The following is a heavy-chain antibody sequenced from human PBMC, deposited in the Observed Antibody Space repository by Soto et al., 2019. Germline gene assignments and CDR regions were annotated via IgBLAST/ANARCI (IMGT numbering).Heavy chain of an antibody. D-gene: IGHD3-16*01. Sequence: EVQLLESGGGLVQPGGSLRLSCAASGFTFSSYAMSWVRQAPGKGLEWVSAISGSGGSTYYADSVKGRFTISRDNSKNTLYLQMSSLRAEDTAVYYCAKASSSLGELWGFDYWGQGTLVTVSS. V-gene: IGHV3-23*01. J-gene: IGHJ4*02. CDR3: AKASSSLGELWGFDY. CDR1: GFTFSSYA. CDR2: ISGSGGST.